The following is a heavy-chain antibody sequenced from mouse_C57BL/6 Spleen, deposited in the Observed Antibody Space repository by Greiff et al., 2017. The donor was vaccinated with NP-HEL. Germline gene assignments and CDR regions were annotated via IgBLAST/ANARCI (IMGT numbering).Heavy chain of an antibody. CDR2: IYPGSGNT. V-gene: IGHV1-76*01. D-gene: IGHD1-1*01. CDR3: ARSPHYYGSSYGYFDY. Sequence: QVQLQQSGAELVRPGASVKLSCKASGYTFTDYYINWVKQRPGQGLEWIARIYPGSGNTYYNEKFKGKATLTAEKSSSTAYMQLSSLTSEDSAVYFCARSPHYYGSSYGYFDYWGQGTTLTVSS. CDR1: GYTFTDYY. J-gene: IGHJ2*01.